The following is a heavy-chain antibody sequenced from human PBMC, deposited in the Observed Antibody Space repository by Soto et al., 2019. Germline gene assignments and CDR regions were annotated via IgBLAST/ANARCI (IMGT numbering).Heavy chain of an antibody. Sequence: LSLTCSVSVGSTSDKSYFWGWVRQSPGKGLEWIGSMYYSGSGYYNPSLKSRVAISVDTSRNQFSLKLRSVTAADTAVYFCARQRLLRLKPDFDIWGQGALVTVSS. CDR3: ARQRLLRLKPDFDI. J-gene: IGHJ4*02. CDR1: VGSTSDKSYF. V-gene: IGHV4-39*01. D-gene: IGHD2-21*02. CDR2: MYYSGSG.